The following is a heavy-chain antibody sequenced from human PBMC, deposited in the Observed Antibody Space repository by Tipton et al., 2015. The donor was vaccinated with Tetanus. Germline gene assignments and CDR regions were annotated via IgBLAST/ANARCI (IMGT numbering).Heavy chain of an antibody. J-gene: IGHJ4*02. CDR1: GASFSSGDYY. V-gene: IGHV4-30-4*01. Sequence: TLSLTCTVSGASFSSGDYYWSWIRKPPGKDLEWIGYIYQTGTTYYNPSLKGRVTISMDRSNTQFSLRLDSLTAADTAVYYCARAPYNSPGKYYFDFWGQGTLVTVSS. CDR2: IYQTGTT. CDR3: ARAPYNSPGKYYFDF. D-gene: IGHD1-1*01.